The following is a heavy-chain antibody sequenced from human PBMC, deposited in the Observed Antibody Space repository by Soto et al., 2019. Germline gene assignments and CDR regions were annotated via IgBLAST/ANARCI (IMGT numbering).Heavy chain of an antibody. Sequence: HGESLKISCKGSGYSFTSYWIGWVRQMPGKGLEWMGIIYPGDSDTRYSPSFQGQVTISADKSISTAYLQSSSPKASDTAMYYSARHCPYQPLLIDYWGQGTLVTVSS. V-gene: IGHV5-51*01. CDR1: GYSFTSYW. J-gene: IGHJ4*02. D-gene: IGHD2-2*01. CDR2: IYPGDSDT. CDR3: ARHCPYQPLLIDY.